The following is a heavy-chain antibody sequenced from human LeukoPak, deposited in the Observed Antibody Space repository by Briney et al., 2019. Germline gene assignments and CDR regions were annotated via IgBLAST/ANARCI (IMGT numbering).Heavy chain of an antibody. CDR2: MNPNSGNT. V-gene: IGHV1-8*01. Sequence: ASVKVSCRASGYTFTSYDINWVRQATGQGLEWMGWMNPNSGNTGYAQKFQGRGTMTRNTSISTAYMELSSLRSEDTAVYYCARALWGYCSGGSCYSYPSYWGQGTLVTVSS. J-gene: IGHJ4*02. CDR1: GYTFTSYD. CDR3: ARALWGYCSGGSCYSYPSY. D-gene: IGHD2-15*01.